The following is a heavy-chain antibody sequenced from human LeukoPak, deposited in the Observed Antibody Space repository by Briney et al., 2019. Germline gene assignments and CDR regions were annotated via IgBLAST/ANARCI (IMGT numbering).Heavy chain of an antibody. CDR3: ATNYDDLREAFDV. CDR2: ISGSGEDS. CDR1: GFTFSSYS. J-gene: IGHJ3*01. V-gene: IGHV3-23*01. Sequence: GGSLRLSCAASGFTFSSYSMNWVRQTPGKGLEWVSGISGSGEDSNHADSVTGRFIISRENSKNTLYLQMNSLRADDTAVYYCATNYDDLREAFDVWGQGTVVTVSS. D-gene: IGHD3-3*01.